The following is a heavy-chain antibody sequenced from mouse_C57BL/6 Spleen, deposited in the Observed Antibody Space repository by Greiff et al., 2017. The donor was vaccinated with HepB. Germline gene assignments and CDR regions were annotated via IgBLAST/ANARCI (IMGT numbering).Heavy chain of an antibody. V-gene: IGHV5-17*01. Sequence: EVMLVESGGGLVKPGGSLKLSCAASGFTFSDSGMHGVRQAPEKGLEWVAYISSGSSTIYYADTVKGRFTISRDNAKNTLFLQMTSLRSEDTAMYYCAREGLGHYAMDYWGQGTSVTVSS. D-gene: IGHD3-3*01. CDR1: GFTFSDSG. CDR2: ISSGSSTI. CDR3: AREGLGHYAMDY. J-gene: IGHJ4*01.